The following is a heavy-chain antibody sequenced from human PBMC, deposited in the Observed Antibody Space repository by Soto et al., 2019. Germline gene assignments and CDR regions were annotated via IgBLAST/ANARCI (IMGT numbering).Heavy chain of an antibody. CDR2: ISANGYNQ. V-gene: IGHV3-30*04. D-gene: IGHD5-18*01. J-gene: IGHJ6*02. CDR1: GFTFTTFA. Sequence: GGSLRLSCAASGFTFTTFAIHWVRQAPGKGLEWVAAISANGYNQFYGHSVKGRFIISRDNSWNTVNLQMNSLRDEDTAVYYCAREGMDTAMVTSFYYYYYGMDVWGQGTTVTVSS. CDR3: AREGMDTAMVTSFYYYYYGMDV.